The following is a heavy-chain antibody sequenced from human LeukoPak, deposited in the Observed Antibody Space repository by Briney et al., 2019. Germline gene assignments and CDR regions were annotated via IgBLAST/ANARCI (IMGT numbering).Heavy chain of an antibody. D-gene: IGHD1-26*01. V-gene: IGHV4-34*01. CDR3: ARGFPVGVTRYYYYYMDV. CDR1: GGSFSGYY. Sequence: SSETLSLTCAVYGGSFSGYYWSWIRQPPGKRLEWIGEINHSGSTNYNPSLKSRVTISVDTSKNQFSLKLSSVTAADTAVYYCARGFPVGVTRYYYYYMDVWGKGTTVTVSS. CDR2: INHSGST. J-gene: IGHJ6*03.